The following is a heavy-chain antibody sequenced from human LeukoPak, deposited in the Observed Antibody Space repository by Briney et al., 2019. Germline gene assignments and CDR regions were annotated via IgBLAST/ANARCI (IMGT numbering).Heavy chain of an antibody. V-gene: IGHV3-7*01. Sequence: GGSLRLSCAASGFTFSSYWMSWVRQAPGKGLEWVANIKQDGSEKYYVDSVKGRFTISRDNAKNSLYLQMNSLRAEDTAVYYCARDSVYYYDSSGYWFDYWGQGTLVTVSS. CDR3: ARDSVYYYDSSGYWFDY. CDR1: GFTFSSYW. D-gene: IGHD3-22*01. CDR2: IKQDGSEK. J-gene: IGHJ4*02.